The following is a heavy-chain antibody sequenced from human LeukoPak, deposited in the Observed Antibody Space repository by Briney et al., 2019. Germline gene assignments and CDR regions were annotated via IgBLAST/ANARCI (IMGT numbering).Heavy chain of an antibody. CDR3: ARGPSSWSDY. V-gene: IGHV3-23*01. J-gene: IGHJ4*02. CDR1: GFAFSIYA. Sequence: GGSLRLSCAASGFAFSIYAMSWVRQAPGKGLEWVSIINNSGGSTYYADSVKGRFTISRDNSKNTLYLQMNSLRAEDTAVYYCARGPSSWSDYWGQGTLVTVSS. D-gene: IGHD6-13*01. CDR2: INNSGGST.